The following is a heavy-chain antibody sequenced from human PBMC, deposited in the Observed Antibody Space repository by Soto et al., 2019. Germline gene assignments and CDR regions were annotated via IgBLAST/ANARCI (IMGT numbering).Heavy chain of an antibody. V-gene: IGHV4-34*01. CDR1: GGSFSGYY. CDR2: INHSGST. CDR3: ARSRARGYCSGGSCYSSDSTYYYYYGMDV. D-gene: IGHD2-15*01. Sequence: SETLSLTCAVYGGSFSGYYWSWIRQPPGKGLEWIGEINHSGSTNYNPSLKSRVTISVDTSKNQFSLKLSSVTAADTAVYYCARSRARGYCSGGSCYSSDSTYYYYYGMDVWGQGTTVTVSS. J-gene: IGHJ6*02.